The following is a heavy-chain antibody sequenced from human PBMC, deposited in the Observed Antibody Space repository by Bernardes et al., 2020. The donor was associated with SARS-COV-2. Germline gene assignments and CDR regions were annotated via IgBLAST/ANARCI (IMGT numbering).Heavy chain of an antibody. CDR3: AKLNGRYIRGWYNDY. J-gene: IGHJ4*02. Sequence: GGSLRLSCVASGFTFRSYAMNWVRQAPGKGLEWVSVVSGSSDTTYYADSVKGRFTISRDNSKNMLYLQMESLRADDTAVYYCAKLNGRYIRGWYNDYWGQGTLVTVSS. V-gene: IGHV3-23*01. D-gene: IGHD6-19*01. CDR2: VSGSSDTT. CDR1: GFTFRSYA.